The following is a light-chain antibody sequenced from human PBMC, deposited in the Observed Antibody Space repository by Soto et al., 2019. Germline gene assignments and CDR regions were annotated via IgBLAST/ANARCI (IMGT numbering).Light chain of an antibody. CDR2: DVR. J-gene: IGLJ2*01. Sequence: QSALTQPASVSGSPGQSITISCTGTSNDVGGYNYVSWYQQPPGKAPKLMIYDVRNRPSGVSNRFSGSKSGNTASLTISGLQAEDEADYYCSSYTGSDVVVFGGGTKLTVL. CDR3: SSYTGSDVVV. CDR1: SNDVGGYNY. V-gene: IGLV2-14*01.